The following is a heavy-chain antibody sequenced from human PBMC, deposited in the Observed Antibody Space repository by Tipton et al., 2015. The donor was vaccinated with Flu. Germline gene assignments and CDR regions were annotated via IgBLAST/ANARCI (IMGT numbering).Heavy chain of an antibody. D-gene: IGHD7-27*01. V-gene: IGHV3-30*03. Sequence: SLRLSCAASGFTFSSYGMHWVRQAPGKGLEWVALISKDGSNKYYADSVKGRFTISRDNSKNTLYLQMNSLRAEDTAIYYCASLTGDDYWGQGILVSVSS. CDR1: GFTFSSYG. CDR3: ASLTGDDY. J-gene: IGHJ4*02. CDR2: ISKDGSNK.